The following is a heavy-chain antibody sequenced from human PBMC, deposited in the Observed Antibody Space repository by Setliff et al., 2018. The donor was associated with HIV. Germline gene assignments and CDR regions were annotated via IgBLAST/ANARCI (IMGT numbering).Heavy chain of an antibody. Sequence: LSLTCTVSGASISSGLYYWNWIRQPAGKGLEWIGRISSSGSTTYSPSLKSRVTISVDTSKNQFSLNLRSVAAADTAVYYCARDVGSSAWPFDYWGQGALVTVSS. CDR1: GASISSGLYY. CDR3: ARDVGSSAWPFDY. D-gene: IGHD6-25*01. V-gene: IGHV4-61*02. J-gene: IGHJ4*02. CDR2: ISSSGST.